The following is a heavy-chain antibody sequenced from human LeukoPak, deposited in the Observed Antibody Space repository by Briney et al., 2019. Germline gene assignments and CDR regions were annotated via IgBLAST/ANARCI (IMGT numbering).Heavy chain of an antibody. CDR1: GFTLSSYA. CDR2: ISGSGGST. D-gene: IGHD6-19*01. J-gene: IGHJ6*04. V-gene: IGHV3-23*01. Sequence: GGSLRLSCAASGFTLSSYAMSWVRQAPGKGLEWVSAISGSGGSTYYADSVKGRFTISRDNSKNTLYLQMNSLRAEDTAVYYCAKYIAVAGSGPYYYYYYGMDVWGKGTTVTVSS. CDR3: AKYIAVAGSGPYYYYYYGMDV.